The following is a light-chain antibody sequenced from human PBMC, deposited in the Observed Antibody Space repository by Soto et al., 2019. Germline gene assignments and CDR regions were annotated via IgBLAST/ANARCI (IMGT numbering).Light chain of an antibody. CDR1: QSVTTR. Sequence: IVLTQSPGTLSLSPGERVTLSCRSSQSVTTRLAWYQHKPGQAPTLLMSGASNRDSGVPVRFSGSGSGTDFTLTITRLEPEDFAPYYCQQYGGSPLTFGLGTRLEI. J-gene: IGKJ5*01. V-gene: IGKV3-20*01. CDR3: QQYGGSPLT. CDR2: GAS.